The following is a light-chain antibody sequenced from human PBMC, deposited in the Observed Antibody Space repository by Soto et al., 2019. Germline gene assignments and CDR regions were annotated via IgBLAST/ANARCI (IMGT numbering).Light chain of an antibody. Sequence: EIVVTQSPAALSVSPGERATLSCRASQSVSSNLAWYQQKPGQAPRLLIYGASNRATGIPARFSGSGSGTDFTLTISSLEPEDFAVYYCQQRSNWPRTFGQGTKVDIK. J-gene: IGKJ1*01. V-gene: IGKV3-11*01. CDR3: QQRSNWPRT. CDR2: GAS. CDR1: QSVSSN.